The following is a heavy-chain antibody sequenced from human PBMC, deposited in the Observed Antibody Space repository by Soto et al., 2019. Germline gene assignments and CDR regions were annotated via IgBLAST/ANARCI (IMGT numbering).Heavy chain of an antibody. CDR1: GGSFSGYY. J-gene: IGHJ4*02. CDR3: ARTGRGTLDY. Sequence: SETLSLTCAVYGGSFSGYYWSWIRQPPGKGLEWIGEINHSGSTNYNPSLKSRVTISVDTSKNQFSLKLSSVTAADTAVYYCARTGRGTLDYWGQGTLVTVSS. CDR2: INHSGST. V-gene: IGHV4-34*01. D-gene: IGHD2-15*01.